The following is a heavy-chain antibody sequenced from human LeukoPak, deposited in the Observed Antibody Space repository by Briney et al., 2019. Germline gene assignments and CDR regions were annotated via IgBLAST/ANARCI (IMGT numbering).Heavy chain of an antibody. V-gene: IGHV4-59*01. CDR2: IYYSGST. CDR1: GGSISSYY. CDR3: SSQYSSSWSGNWFDP. J-gene: IGHJ5*02. Sequence: SETLSLTCTVSGGSISSYYWSWLRQPPGKGLEWIGYIYYSGSTNYNPSLKSRVTISVDTSKNQFSLKLSSVTAADTAVYYCSSQYSSSWSGNWFDPWGQGTLVTVSS. D-gene: IGHD6-13*01.